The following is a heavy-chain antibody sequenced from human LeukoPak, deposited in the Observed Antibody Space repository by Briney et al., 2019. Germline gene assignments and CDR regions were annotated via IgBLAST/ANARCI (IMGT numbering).Heavy chain of an antibody. J-gene: IGHJ5*02. CDR1: GYTFTSYD. D-gene: IGHD3-10*01. V-gene: IGHV1-8*01. CDR3: ARDSLLWFGELLVARWFDP. CDR2: MNPNSGNT. Sequence: ASVKVSCKASGYTFTSYDINWVRQATGQGLEWMGWMNPNSGNTGYARKFQGRVTMTRNTSISTAYMELSSLRSEDTAVYYCARDSLLWFGELLVARWFDPWGQGTLVTVS.